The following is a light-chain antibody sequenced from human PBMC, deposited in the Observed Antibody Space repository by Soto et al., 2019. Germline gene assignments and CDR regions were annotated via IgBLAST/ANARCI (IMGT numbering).Light chain of an antibody. V-gene: IGKV1-39*01. CDR3: QQSYSTPHS. J-gene: IGKJ2*03. CDR2: AAS. CDR1: QRISSY. Sequence: DIQMTQSPSSLSASIGDRVTITCRASQRISSYLNWYQQKPGKAPNLLIYAASSLQSGVPSRFSGSGSGKDFTLTISSLQPDDFATYYCQQSYSTPHSFGQGIKLEIK.